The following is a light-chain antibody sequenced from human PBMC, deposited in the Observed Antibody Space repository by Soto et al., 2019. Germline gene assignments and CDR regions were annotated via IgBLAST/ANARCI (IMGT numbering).Light chain of an antibody. CDR2: EGI. Sequence: SVLTQPASVSGSPGQSITISCTGTSSDIGTYNLVSWYQHYPGKAPKLMIYEGIKRPSGVSNRFSGSKSGNTAFLTITGLQAEDEADYYCCSYAGSGTDNYVFGSGTKVTVL. V-gene: IGLV2-23*01. J-gene: IGLJ1*01. CDR1: SSDIGTYNL. CDR3: CSYAGSGTDNYV.